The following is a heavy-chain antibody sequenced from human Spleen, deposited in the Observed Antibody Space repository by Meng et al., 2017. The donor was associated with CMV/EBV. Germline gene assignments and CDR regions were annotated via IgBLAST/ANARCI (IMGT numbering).Heavy chain of an antibody. V-gene: IGHV3-66*02. CDR2: IYSGGST. J-gene: IGHJ3*02. Sequence: GESLKISCAASGFTFSSYWMSWVRQAPGKGLEWVSVIYSGGSTYYADSVKGRFTISRDNSKNTLYLQMNSLRAEDTAVYYCARGGITGTLEAFDIWGQGTMVTVSS. CDR3: ARGGITGTLEAFDI. CDR1: GFTFSSYW. D-gene: IGHD1/OR15-1a*01.